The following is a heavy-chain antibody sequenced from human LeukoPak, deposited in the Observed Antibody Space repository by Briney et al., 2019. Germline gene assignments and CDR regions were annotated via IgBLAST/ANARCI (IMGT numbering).Heavy chain of an antibody. CDR3: ATHYYDSSGYYTLFDY. CDR1: GVTLSSYA. J-gene: IGHJ4*02. V-gene: IGHV3-23*01. CDR2: ISGSGGST. Sequence: GGSLRLSCAASGVTLSSYAMSWVRQAPGKGLEWVSAISGSGGSTYYADSVKGRFTISRDNSKNTLYLQMNSLRAEDTAVYYCATHYYDSSGYYTLFDYWGQGTLVTVSS. D-gene: IGHD3-22*01.